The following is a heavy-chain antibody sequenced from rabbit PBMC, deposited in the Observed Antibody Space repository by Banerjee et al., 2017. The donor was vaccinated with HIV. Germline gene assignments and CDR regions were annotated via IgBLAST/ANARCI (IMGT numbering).Heavy chain of an antibody. D-gene: IGHD7-1*01. CDR1: GFSFSSTCY. J-gene: IGHJ4*01. CDR2: IYAGGSGGT. Sequence: QSLEESGGDLVKPGASLTLTCTASGFSFSSTCYMCWVRQAPGKELEWIACIYAGGSGGTYYANWAKGRFTISKTSSTTVTLQMTSLTVADTATYFCARMYPGYVGYGPFKLWGPGTLVTVS. CDR3: ARMYPGYVGYGPFKL. V-gene: IGHV1S40*01.